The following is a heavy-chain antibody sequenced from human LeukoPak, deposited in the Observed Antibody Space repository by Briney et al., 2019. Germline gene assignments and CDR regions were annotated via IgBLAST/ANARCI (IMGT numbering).Heavy chain of an antibody. D-gene: IGHD4-23*01. CDR3: ARDPTTVVTLPYYFDF. J-gene: IGHJ4*02. Sequence: SETLSLTCAVRGGSFSGYHWNWIRQSPEKGLEWIGEINDRGHTNYNPSLKSRVTISVDTSKKQFSLRLSSVTAADTAVYYCARDPTTVVTLPYYFDFWGQGTLVAVSS. V-gene: IGHV4-34*01. CDR1: GGSFSGYH. CDR2: INDRGHT.